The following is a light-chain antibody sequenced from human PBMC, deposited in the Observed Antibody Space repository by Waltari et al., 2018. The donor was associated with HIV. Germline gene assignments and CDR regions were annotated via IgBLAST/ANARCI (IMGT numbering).Light chain of an antibody. CDR2: EVN. Sequence: QSALTQPPAASGSPGQSVTISCTGTSNDIGPYNYVSWYQQHPDKAPRLLIYEVNKRPAGCPGRFAGSKSGNTASLTVSGLQAEDEADYYCSSYAGSGNLLLFGGGTKVTVL. CDR1: SNDIGPYNY. CDR3: SSYAGSGNLLL. V-gene: IGLV2-8*01. J-gene: IGLJ6*01.